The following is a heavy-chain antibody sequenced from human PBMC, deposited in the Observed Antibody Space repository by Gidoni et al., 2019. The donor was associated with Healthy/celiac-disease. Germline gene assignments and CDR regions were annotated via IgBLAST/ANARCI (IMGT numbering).Heavy chain of an antibody. CDR3: ATLGRSSWYGERLDYYYYYGMDV. D-gene: IGHD6-13*01. Sequence: QLQLQESGPGLVKPSETLSLTCTVSGGSISSSRYYWGWIRQPPGKGLEWIGSIYYSGSTYYNPSLKSRVTISVDTSKNQFSLKLSSVTAADTAVYYCATLGRSSWYGERLDYYYYYGMDVWGQGTTVTVSS. CDR1: GGSISSSRYY. V-gene: IGHV4-39*01. J-gene: IGHJ6*02. CDR2: IYYSGST.